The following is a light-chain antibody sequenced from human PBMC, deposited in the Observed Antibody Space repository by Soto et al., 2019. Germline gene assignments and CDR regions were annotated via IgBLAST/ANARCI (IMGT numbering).Light chain of an antibody. Sequence: EIVLTQSPGTLSLSPGERATLSCRASQSVRSDYLAWYQQKPGQAPRLHIYGASTRATGIPDRFTGSGSGTDFTLTISSLEPEDFAFYYCQQYFNWPLTWTFGPGT. J-gene: IGKJ3*01. V-gene: IGKV3-20*01. CDR1: QSVRSDY. CDR3: QQYFNWPLTWT. CDR2: GAS.